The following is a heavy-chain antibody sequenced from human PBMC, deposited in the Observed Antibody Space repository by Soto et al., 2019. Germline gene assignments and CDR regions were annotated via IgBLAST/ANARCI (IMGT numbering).Heavy chain of an antibody. CDR3: ATCITGTYWFDP. D-gene: IGHD1-7*01. CDR2: FDPEDGEA. J-gene: IGHJ5*02. CDR1: GYTLTELS. Sequence: ASVKVSCKVSGYTLTELSMQWVRQAPGKGLEWMGGFDPEDGEAIYAQKFQGRVTMTEDTSTDTDYMQLSSLRSEDTAVYYCATCITGTYWFDPWGQGTLVTVSS. V-gene: IGHV1-24*01.